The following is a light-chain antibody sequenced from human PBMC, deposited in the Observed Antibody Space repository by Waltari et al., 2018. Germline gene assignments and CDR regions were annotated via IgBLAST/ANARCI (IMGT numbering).Light chain of an antibody. CDR2: EAS. CDR3: QQFDDSLMYS. J-gene: IGKJ2*03. V-gene: IGKV3-20*01. CDR1: QSISSNH. Sequence: EIVLTQFPGTLSLSPGERATLSCRASQSISSNHLAWYQQKPGQAPRLLIYEASTRATGIPDRFSGSGSGTDFTLTISRLEPEDFAVYYCQQFDDSLMYSFGQGAKLEIK.